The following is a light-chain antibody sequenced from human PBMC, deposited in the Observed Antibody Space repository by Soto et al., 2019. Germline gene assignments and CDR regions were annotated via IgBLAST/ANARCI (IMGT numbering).Light chain of an antibody. CDR3: QQSFSTPPT. J-gene: IGKJ1*01. CDR1: QSISSW. Sequence: DIQMTQSPSTLPASVGGTVTITCRASQSISSWLAWYQQKPGKAPKLLIYKASSLESGVPSRFSGSGSGTDFTLTISSLQPEDFASYYCQQSFSTPPTFGQGTKVDIK. CDR2: KAS. V-gene: IGKV1-5*03.